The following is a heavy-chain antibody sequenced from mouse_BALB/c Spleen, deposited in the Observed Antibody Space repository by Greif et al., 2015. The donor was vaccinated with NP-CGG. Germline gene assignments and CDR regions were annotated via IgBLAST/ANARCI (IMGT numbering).Heavy chain of an antibody. Sequence: VKLMESGAELVKPGASVKLSCKASGYTFTEYIIHWVKQRSGQGLEWIGWFYPGSGSIKYNEKFKDKATLTADKSSSTVYMELSRLTSEDSAVYFCARHEGRYEDYAMDYWGQGTSVTGSS. CDR2: FYPGSGSI. V-gene: IGHV1-62-2*01. CDR3: ARHEGRYEDYAMDY. D-gene: IGHD2-14*01. J-gene: IGHJ4*01. CDR1: GYTFTEYI.